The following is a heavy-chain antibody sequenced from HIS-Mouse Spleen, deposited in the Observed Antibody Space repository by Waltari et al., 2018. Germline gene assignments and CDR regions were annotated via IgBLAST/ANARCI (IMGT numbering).Heavy chain of an antibody. J-gene: IGHJ2*01. CDR1: GGSISSSSYY. Sequence: QLQLQESGPGLVKPSETLYLTCTVSGGSISSSSYYLVWIRQPPGKGLEWIGSIYYSGSTYYNPSLKSRVTISVDTSKNQFSLKLSSVTAADTAVYYCAREIPYSSSWYDWYFDLWGRGTLVTVSS. D-gene: IGHD6-13*01. CDR2: IYYSGST. CDR3: AREIPYSSSWYDWYFDL. V-gene: IGHV4-39*07.